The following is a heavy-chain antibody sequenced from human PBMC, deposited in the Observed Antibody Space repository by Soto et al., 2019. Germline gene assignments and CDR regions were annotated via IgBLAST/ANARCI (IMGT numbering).Heavy chain of an antibody. CDR1: GFTFSNHA. Sequence: EVHLLESGGALVQPGGSLRLSCAASGFTFSNHAMNWVRQAPGTGLEWLSAISGNANDIYYADSVKGRFTISRDSSTNTVFLQMNSLRAEATALYNGPKKRSGRWSVGCFDSWVQGKLVTVSS. J-gene: IGHJ4*02. V-gene: IGHV3-23*01. CDR3: PKKRSGRWSVGCFDS. CDR2: ISGNANDI. D-gene: IGHD2-15*01.